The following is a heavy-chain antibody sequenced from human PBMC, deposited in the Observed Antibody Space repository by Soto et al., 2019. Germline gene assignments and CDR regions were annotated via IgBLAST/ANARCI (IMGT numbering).Heavy chain of an antibody. CDR3: ARDDMDY. J-gene: IGHJ4*02. CDR2: ISYDGSNK. D-gene: IGHD2-15*01. V-gene: IGHV3-30-3*01. CDR1: GFTFSSYA. Sequence: QVQLVESGGGVVQPGRSLRLSCAASGFTFSSYAMHWVRQAPGKGLEWVAVISYDGSNKYYADSVKGRFTISRDNSKNTLYLKMNSLRAEDTAVYYCARDDMDYWGQGTLVTVSS.